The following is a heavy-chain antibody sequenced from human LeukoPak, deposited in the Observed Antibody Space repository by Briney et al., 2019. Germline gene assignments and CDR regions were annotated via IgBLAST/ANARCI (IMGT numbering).Heavy chain of an antibody. V-gene: IGHV3-30-3*01. CDR3: ASRVAATLYGMDV. D-gene: IGHD2-15*01. CDR2: ISYDGNNK. J-gene: IGHJ6*02. Sequence: GRFLRLSCAASGFTFSSYAMHWVRQAPGKGLEWVAVISYDGNNKYYADSVKGRFTISRDNSKNTLYLQMNSLRAEDTAVYYCASRVAATLYGMDVWGQGTTVTVSS. CDR1: GFTFSSYA.